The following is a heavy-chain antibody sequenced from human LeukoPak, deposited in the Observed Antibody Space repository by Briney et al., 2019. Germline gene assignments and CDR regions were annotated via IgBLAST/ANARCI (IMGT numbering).Heavy chain of an antibody. CDR1: GGSISSYY. D-gene: IGHD3-22*01. V-gene: IGHV4-59*01. Sequence: SETLSLTCTVSGGSISSYYWSWIRQPPEKGLEWIGYIYYSGSTNYNPSLKSRVTISVDTSKNQFSLKLSSVTAADTAVYYCARGPVGYYYDSSGYLDYWGQGTLVTVSS. J-gene: IGHJ4*02. CDR3: ARGPVGYYYDSSGYLDY. CDR2: IYYSGST.